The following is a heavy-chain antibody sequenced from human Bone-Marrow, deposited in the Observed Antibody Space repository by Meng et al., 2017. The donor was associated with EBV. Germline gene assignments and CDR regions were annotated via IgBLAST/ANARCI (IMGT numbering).Heavy chain of an antibody. CDR2: INAGNGNT. Sequence: GQVGQSGGEVKKTGASVKVSCRASGYTLTSTRFAIHWVRQAPGQRLEWMGWINAGNGNTKYSQNFQGRVTITRDTSATTVHMELRSLRSEDTAVYYCARGQHDYAFDYWGQGTLVTVSS. J-gene: IGHJ4*02. CDR1: GYTLTSTRFA. V-gene: IGHV1-3*01. CDR3: ARGQHDYAFDY. D-gene: IGHD4-17*01.